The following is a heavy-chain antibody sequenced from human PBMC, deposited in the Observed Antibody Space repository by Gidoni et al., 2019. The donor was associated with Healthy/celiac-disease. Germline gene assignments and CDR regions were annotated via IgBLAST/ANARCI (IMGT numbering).Heavy chain of an antibody. CDR2: ISAYNGNT. CDR3: ARDRDRLQSDYGMDV. J-gene: IGHJ6*02. Sequence: QVQLVQSGTEVKKHGASVKVSCKASGYTFTSYGISWVRQAPGQGLEWMGWISAYNGNTNYAQKLQGRVTMTTDTSTSTAYMELRSLRSDDTAVYYCARDRDRLQSDYGMDVWGQGTTVTVSS. V-gene: IGHV1-18*04. CDR1: GYTFTSYG. D-gene: IGHD4-4*01.